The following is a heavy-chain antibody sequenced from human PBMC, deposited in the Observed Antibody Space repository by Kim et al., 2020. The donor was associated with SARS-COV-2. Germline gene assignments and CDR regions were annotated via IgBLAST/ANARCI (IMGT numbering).Heavy chain of an antibody. Sequence: SVKVSCKPSGGTFSSYAISWVRQAPGQGLEWMGGIIPIFGTANYAQKFQGRVTITADESTSTAYMELSSLRSEDTAVYYCASFCITMVRGVAIYYYGMDVWGQGTTVTVSS. CDR2: IIPIFGTA. J-gene: IGHJ6*02. V-gene: IGHV1-69*13. CDR1: GGTFSSYA. CDR3: ASFCITMVRGVAIYYYGMDV. D-gene: IGHD3-10*01.